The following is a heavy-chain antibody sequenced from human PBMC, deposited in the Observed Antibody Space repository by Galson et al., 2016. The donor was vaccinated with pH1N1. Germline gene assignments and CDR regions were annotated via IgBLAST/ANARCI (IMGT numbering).Heavy chain of an antibody. D-gene: IGHD3-10*01. CDR1: GGSFSHYY. Sequence: SETLSLTCAVYGGSFSHYYWSWIRQSPGKGLEWIGEITHSGTTHYNASLKSRVSMSVDTSRNQFSLKLSSVTAADTAVYYCARLSLGGHTETYGMDVWGQGTTVTVSS. CDR2: ITHSGTT. J-gene: IGHJ6*02. V-gene: IGHV4-34*01. CDR3: ARLSLGGHTETYGMDV.